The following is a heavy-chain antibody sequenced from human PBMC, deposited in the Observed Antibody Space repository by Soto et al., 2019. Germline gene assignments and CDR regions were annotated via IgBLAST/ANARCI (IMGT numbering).Heavy chain of an antibody. CDR2: NNYSGST. V-gene: IGHV4-59*08. CDR3: ASRWGGVVDI. Sequence: QVQLQESGPGLVKPSETLSLTCTVPGGSISSYYWNWLRQPPWKGLEWIGYNNYSGSTNYNPYLKRRVTISVNTSKNQFSLKLSSVTAADAAVYYCASRWGGVVDIWGQGTMVTVSS. J-gene: IGHJ3*02. CDR1: GGSISSYY. D-gene: IGHD1-26*01.